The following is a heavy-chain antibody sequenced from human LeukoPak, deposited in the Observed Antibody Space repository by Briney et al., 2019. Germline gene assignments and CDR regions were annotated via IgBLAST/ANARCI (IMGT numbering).Heavy chain of an antibody. D-gene: IGHD4-17*01. V-gene: IGHV3-21*01. CDR3: ARLTTVRGFAY. CDR1: GFTFSSCS. Sequence: SGGALRLSWAASGFTFSSCSMTWVRQAPGKGLEWVSSISSSSSYIYYADSAKGRFTISRDNAKNSLYLQMNSLRAADTAVYYCARLTTVRGFAYWGQGTLVTVSS. J-gene: IGHJ4*02. CDR2: ISSSSSYI.